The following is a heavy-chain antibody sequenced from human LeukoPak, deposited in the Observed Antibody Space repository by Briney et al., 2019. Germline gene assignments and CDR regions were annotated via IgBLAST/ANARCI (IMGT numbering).Heavy chain of an antibody. J-gene: IGHJ4*01. CDR3: ATDLGVPRLPPPLAFDY. D-gene: IGHD3-10*01. CDR1: GYTFTSYY. CDR2: INPSGGST. V-gene: IGHV1-46*01. Sequence: GASVKFSCKASGYTFTSYYMHWVRQAPGQGLEWMGIINPSGGSTSYAQKFQGRVTMTRDTSTSTVYMELSSLRSEHTAVYYCATDLGVPRLPPPLAFDYWGHGTLVTASS.